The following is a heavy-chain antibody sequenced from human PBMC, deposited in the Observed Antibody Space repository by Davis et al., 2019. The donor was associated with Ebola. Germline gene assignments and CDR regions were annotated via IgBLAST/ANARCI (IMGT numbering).Heavy chain of an antibody. CDR1: GYTFNIYY. V-gene: IGHV1-46*02. CDR3: VRRGAHQYFDY. CDR2: INCGGGST. Sequence: ASVKVSCKASGYTFNIYYMHWVRQAPGQGLEWMGIINCGGGSTNYAQKFQGRVTMTRDTSTSTVYMELSSLRSGDTAVYYCVRRGAHQYFDYWGQGTQVTVSS. J-gene: IGHJ4*02.